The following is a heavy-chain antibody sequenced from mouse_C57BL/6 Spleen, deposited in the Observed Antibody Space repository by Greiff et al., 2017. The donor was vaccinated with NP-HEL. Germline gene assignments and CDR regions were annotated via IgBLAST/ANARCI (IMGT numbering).Heavy chain of an antibody. CDR2: ISYDGSN. Sequence: ESGPGLVKPSQSLSLTCSVTGYSITSGYYWNWIRQFPGNKLEWMGYISYDGSNNYNPSLKNRISITRDTSKNQFFLKLNSVTTEDTATYYCARCDGYYVEDYWGQGTSVTVSS. D-gene: IGHD2-3*01. V-gene: IGHV3-6*01. CDR3: ARCDGYYVEDY. CDR1: GYSITSGYY. J-gene: IGHJ4*01.